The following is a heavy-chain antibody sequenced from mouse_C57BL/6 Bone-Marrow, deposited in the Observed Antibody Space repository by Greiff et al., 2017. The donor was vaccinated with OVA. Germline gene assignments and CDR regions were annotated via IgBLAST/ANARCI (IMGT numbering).Heavy chain of an antibody. CDR1: GFTFSDAW. V-gene: IGHV6-6*01. CDR2: IRNKANNHAT. J-gene: IGHJ4*01. CDR3: KGLPKLAMDY. D-gene: IGHD5-5*01. Sequence: DVKLVESGGGLVQPGGSMKLSCAASGFTFSDAWMDWVRQSPEKGLEWVAEIRNKANNHATYYAESVKGRFTLSRDASKRRVYRQMNSFRADDTGIEYCKGLPKLAMDYWGQGTSVTVSS.